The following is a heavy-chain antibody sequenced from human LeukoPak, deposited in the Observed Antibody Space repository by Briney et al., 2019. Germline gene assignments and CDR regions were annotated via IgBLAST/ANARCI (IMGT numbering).Heavy chain of an antibody. CDR2: ISSSSSYI. V-gene: IGHV3-21*01. CDR3: ARDRGSSTSDAFDI. CDR1: GFTFSSYS. D-gene: IGHD2-2*01. J-gene: IGHJ3*02. Sequence: GGSLRLSCAASGFTFSSYSTNWVRQAPGKGLEWVSSISSSSSYIYYADSVKGRFTISRDNAKNSLYLQMNSLRAEDTAVYYCARDRGSSTSDAFDIWGQGTMVTVSS.